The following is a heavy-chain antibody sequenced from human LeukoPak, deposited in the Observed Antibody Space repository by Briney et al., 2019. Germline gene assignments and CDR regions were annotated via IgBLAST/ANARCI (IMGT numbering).Heavy chain of an antibody. CDR3: AKDGDYYDSSGYYYASFDY. V-gene: IGHV3-23*01. CDR1: GFTFSSYA. J-gene: IGHJ4*02. CDR2: ISGSGGST. Sequence: GASLRLSCAASGFTFSSYAMSWVRQAPGKGLEWVSAISGSGGSTYYADSVKGRFTISRDNSKNTLYLQMNSLSAEDTAVYYCAKDGDYYDSSGYYYASFDYWGQGTLVTVSS. D-gene: IGHD3-22*01.